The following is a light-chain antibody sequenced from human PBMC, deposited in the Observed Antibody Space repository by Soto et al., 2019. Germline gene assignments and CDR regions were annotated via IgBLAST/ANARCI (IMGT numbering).Light chain of an antibody. CDR1: QSVCSY. Sequence: EIVLTQPPATLSLSPGERATLSCRASQSVCSYLDWYQQKPGQAPRLLIYDASNRATGIPARFSGSGSGTAYTLTIISLERGDFAVYYWQQRSNWPPITFGQGTPLEIK. CDR2: DAS. CDR3: QQRSNWPPIT. J-gene: IGKJ5*01. V-gene: IGKV3-11*01.